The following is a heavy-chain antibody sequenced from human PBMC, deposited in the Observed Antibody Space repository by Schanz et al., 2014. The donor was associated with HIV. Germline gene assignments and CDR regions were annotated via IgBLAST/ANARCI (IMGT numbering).Heavy chain of an antibody. V-gene: IGHV3-30*18. CDR3: AKTGWSQGNYYYYYGMDV. Sequence: QVQLVESGGGVVQPGRSLRLSCAASGFTFSSYGMHWVRQAPGKGLEWVTVISYDGSSKYYADSVKGRFTISRDNSKNTVYLQMNSLRAEDTAVYYCAKTGWSQGNYYYYYGMDVWGQGTTVIVSS. CDR1: GFTFSSYG. D-gene: IGHD3-3*01. J-gene: IGHJ6*02. CDR2: ISYDGSSK.